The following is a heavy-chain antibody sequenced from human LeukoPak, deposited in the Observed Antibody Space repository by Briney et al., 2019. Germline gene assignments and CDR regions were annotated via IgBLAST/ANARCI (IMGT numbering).Heavy chain of an antibody. CDR3: ARGRYSSSPTGYLQH. J-gene: IGHJ1*01. D-gene: IGHD6-13*01. V-gene: IGHV4-61*02. CDR2: IYTSGST. CDR1: GGSISSGSYY. Sequence: SETLSLTCTVSGGSISSGSYYWSWIRQPAGKGLEWIGRIYTSGSTNYNPSLKSRVTIPVDTSKYQFSLKLSSVTAADTAVYYRARGRYSSSPTGYLQHWGQGTLVTVSS.